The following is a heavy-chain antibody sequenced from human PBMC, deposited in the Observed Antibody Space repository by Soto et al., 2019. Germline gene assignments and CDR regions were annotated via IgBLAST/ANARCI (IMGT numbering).Heavy chain of an antibody. CDR1: GYTFTSYD. D-gene: IGHD6-19*01. CDR3: ARVAYSSGPSHDY. V-gene: IGHV1-8*01. CDR2: MNPNSGNT. Sequence: QVQLVQSGAEVKKPGASVKVSCKASGYTFTSYDINWVRQATGQGLEWMGWMNPNSGNTGDAQKFQGRVTMTRHTSIITAYMELSSLRSEDTAVYYCARVAYSSGPSHDYWGQGTLVTVSS. J-gene: IGHJ4*02.